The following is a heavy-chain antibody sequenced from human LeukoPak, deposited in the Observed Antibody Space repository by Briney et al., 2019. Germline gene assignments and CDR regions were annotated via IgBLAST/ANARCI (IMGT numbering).Heavy chain of an antibody. D-gene: IGHD2-8*01. CDR3: ARDPPAVAINTYA. V-gene: IGHV3-66*01. J-gene: IGHJ4*02. CDR1: GFTIGNNY. CDR2: IFSHGET. Sequence: GGSLRLSCAASGFTIGNNYMNWVRQAPGKGLEWVSLIFSHGETSYAASVKGRFTISRDNSKNTLYLQMNGLRAEDTAVYYCARDPPAVAINTYAWGQGTLVTVSS.